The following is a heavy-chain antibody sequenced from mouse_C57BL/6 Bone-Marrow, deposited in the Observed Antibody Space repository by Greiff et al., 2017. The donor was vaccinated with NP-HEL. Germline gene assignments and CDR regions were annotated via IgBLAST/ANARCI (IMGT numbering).Heavy chain of an antibody. CDR3: TRGDTTGRFWSFGV. CDR2: IYPGNSDT. Sequence: VQLQQSGTVLARPGASVKMSCKTSGYTFTSYWMHRVKQRPGQGLEWIGAIYPGNSDTSYNQKFKGKAKLTAVTSASTAYMELSSLTNEDSAVYYCTRGDTTGRFWSFGVWGTGTTVTVSS. D-gene: IGHD1-1*01. J-gene: IGHJ1*03. V-gene: IGHV1-5*01. CDR1: GYTFTSYW.